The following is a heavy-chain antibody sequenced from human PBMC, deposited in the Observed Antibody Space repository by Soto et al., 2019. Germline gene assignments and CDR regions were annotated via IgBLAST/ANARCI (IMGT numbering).Heavy chain of an antibody. V-gene: IGHV4-59*01. J-gene: IGHJ5*02. Sequence: SETLSLTCTVSGGSISSYYWSWIRQPPGKGLEWIGYIYYSGSTNYNPSLKSRVTISVDTSKNQFSLKLSSVTAADTAVYYCARVATYYYDKRVRFDPWGQGTLVTVSS. CDR3: ARVATYYYDKRVRFDP. D-gene: IGHD3-22*01. CDR1: GGSISSYY. CDR2: IYYSGST.